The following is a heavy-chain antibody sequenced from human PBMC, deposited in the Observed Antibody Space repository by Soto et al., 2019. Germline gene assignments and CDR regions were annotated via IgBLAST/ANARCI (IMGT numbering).Heavy chain of an antibody. J-gene: IGHJ4*02. CDR1: GFPFSSYA. CDR3: AKSPSAAPKYLFAY. D-gene: IGHD2-15*01. V-gene: IGHV3-23*01. Sequence: EMQLLVSGGGLVQPGGSLRLSCAASGFPFSSYAMSWVRQAPGKGLEWVSGISGSGGLTYYADSVKGRFTISRDNAKNSLYLQLNSLIADDTTVYDCAKSPSAAPKYLFAYWGQGTLVSVSS. CDR2: ISGSGGLT.